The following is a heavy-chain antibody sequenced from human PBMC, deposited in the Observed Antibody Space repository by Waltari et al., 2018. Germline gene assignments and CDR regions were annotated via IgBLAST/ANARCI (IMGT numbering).Heavy chain of an antibody. Sequence: EVHLLESGGGLAQTGGSLRLSCAASGFNLISYAMSWVRQAPGKGLEWVSGISDSGVITKYADSVKGRFTVSRDNSKNTVFLQLNSLRAEDTAIYYCARHLYSIDYLELGNWGQGTQVTVSS. CDR2: ISDSGVIT. D-gene: IGHD3-22*01. CDR1: GFNLISYA. V-gene: IGHV3-23*01. J-gene: IGHJ4*02. CDR3: ARHLYSIDYLELGN.